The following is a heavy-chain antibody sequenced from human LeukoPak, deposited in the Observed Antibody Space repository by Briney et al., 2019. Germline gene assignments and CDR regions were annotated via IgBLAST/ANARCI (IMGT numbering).Heavy chain of an antibody. CDR3: ARDLIMYGSESYIDDTFDI. CDR2: INPNSGGT. CDR1: GYSFTAYY. D-gene: IGHD3-10*01. J-gene: IGHJ3*02. V-gene: IGHV1-2*02. Sequence: ASVTLSCTASGYSFTAYYMHWLRQAPGQGLEWRGWINPNSGGTNYAQKYQGRVTMTRNTSISTANMELRSLRSDDTAVYYCARDLIMYGSESYIDDTFDIWGQGTKVTVSS.